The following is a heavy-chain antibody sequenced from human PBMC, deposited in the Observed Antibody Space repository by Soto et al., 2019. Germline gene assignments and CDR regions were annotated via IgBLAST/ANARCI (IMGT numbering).Heavy chain of an antibody. J-gene: IGHJ6*02. V-gene: IGHV3-33*01. CDR3: AREKDTAMDYYYYDGMGV. CDR1: GFTFSSYG. D-gene: IGHD5-18*01. CDR2: IWDDGSNK. Sequence: QVQLVESGGGVVQPGRSLRLSCAASGFTFSSYGMHWVRQAPGKGLEWVAVIWDDGSNKYYADSVKGRFTISRDNSKNTLYLQMNSLRAEDTAVYYCAREKDTAMDYYYYDGMGVWGQGTTVTVSS.